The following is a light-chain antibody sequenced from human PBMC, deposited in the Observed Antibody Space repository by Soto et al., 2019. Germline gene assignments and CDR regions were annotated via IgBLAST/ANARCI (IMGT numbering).Light chain of an antibody. CDR3: ASYAGTRLFV. CDR2: EVT. CDR1: SSDVVFYNF. J-gene: IGLJ1*01. Sequence: QSILTPPPSASGSPGQSLTISCTWTSSDVVFYNFVSWYQQRPGKAPKLVIYEVTKRPSGVPDRFSGSKSGSTASLTVSGLQADDEADYYCASYAGTRLFVFGSGTKVTVL. V-gene: IGLV2-8*01.